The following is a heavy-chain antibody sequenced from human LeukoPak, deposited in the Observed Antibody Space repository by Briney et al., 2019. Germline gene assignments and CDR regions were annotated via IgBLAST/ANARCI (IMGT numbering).Heavy chain of an antibody. CDR2: INPNSGGT. D-gene: IGHD3-3*01. Sequence: ASVKVSCKASGYTFTGYYIHWVRQAPGQGLEWMGWINPNSGGTNYAQKFQGRVTMTRDTSISTAYMELSRLRSDDTAVYYCARWGSYDFWSGYYGWFDPWGQGTLVTVSS. J-gene: IGHJ5*02. CDR3: ARWGSYDFWSGYYGWFDP. CDR1: GYTFTGYY. V-gene: IGHV1-2*02.